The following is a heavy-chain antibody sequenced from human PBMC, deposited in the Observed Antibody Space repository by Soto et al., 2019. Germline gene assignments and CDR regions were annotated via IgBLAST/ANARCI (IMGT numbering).Heavy chain of an antibody. J-gene: IGHJ3*01. CDR1: GYTFINYG. D-gene: IGHD1-26*01. CDR3: ARWSAIVGGAEALDV. V-gene: IGHV1-18*01. CDR2: LSAYNGDT. Sequence: QVKLVQSGAEVKKPGASVRVSCKTSGYTFINYGITWVRQAPGQGLEWMGWLSAYNGDTSSSEKLQDRFTMTTDTSANTVYMDLRSLTSADTAVYYCARWSAIVGGAEALDVWGQGTMVIVSS.